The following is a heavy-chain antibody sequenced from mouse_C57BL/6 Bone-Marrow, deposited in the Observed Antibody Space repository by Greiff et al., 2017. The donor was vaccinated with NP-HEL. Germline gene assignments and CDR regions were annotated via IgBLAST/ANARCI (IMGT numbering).Heavy chain of an antibody. V-gene: IGHV5-12*01. CDR3: ARGAYYYGSSGRAY. J-gene: IGHJ3*01. Sequence: EVKLVESGGGLVQPGGSLKLSCAASGFTFSDYYMYWVRQTPEKRLEWVAYISNGGGSTYYPDTVKGRFTISRDNAKNTLYLQMSRLKSEDTAMYYCARGAYYYGSSGRAYWGQGTLVTVSA. CDR2: ISNGGGST. CDR1: GFTFSDYY. D-gene: IGHD1-1*01.